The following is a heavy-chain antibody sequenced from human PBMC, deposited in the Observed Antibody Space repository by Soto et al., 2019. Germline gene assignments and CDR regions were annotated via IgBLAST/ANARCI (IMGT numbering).Heavy chain of an antibody. J-gene: IGHJ6*03. D-gene: IGHD2-21*01. Sequence: EVQLVESGGGLVQPGGSLRLSCAASGFTFSDFWLHWVRQAPEKGLVWVSRIKSDGGSANYADSVKGRFTIFRDNAKNPVYLQMDSLRAEDTAVYYCARGAKGAYYVDVWGKGTTVTVSS. CDR3: ARGAKGAYYVDV. CDR1: GFTFSDFW. CDR2: IKSDGGSA. V-gene: IGHV3-74*01.